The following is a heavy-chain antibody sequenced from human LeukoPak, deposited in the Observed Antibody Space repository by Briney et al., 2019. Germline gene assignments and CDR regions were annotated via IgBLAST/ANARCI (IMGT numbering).Heavy chain of an antibody. V-gene: IGHV1-46*01. J-gene: IGHJ4*02. CDR3: ARGNYYYDSSGYYLDNY. CDR2: INPSGGST. CDR1: GYTCTIYY. Sequence: ASVKVSCKASGYTCTIYYIHWVRQAPGQGLEWMGLINPSGGSTNYAQKFQGRVTMTRDTSISTAYMELSRLRSDDTAVYYCARGNYYYDSSGYYLDNYWGQGTLVTVSS. D-gene: IGHD3-22*01.